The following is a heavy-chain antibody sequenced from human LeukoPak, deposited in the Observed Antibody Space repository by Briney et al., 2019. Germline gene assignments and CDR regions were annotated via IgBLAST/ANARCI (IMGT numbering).Heavy chain of an antibody. D-gene: IGHD3-9*01. J-gene: IGHJ4*02. V-gene: IGHV3-23*01. CDR1: GFTFSSYG. CDR2: ISGSGGST. Sequence: GGSLRLSCAASGFTFSSYGMSWVRQAPGKGLEWVSAISGSGGSTYYADSVKGRFTISRDNSKNTLYLQMNSLRAEDTAVYYCAKFTYYDILTGYPPNLYFDYWGQGTLVTVSS. CDR3: AKFTYYDILTGYPPNLYFDY.